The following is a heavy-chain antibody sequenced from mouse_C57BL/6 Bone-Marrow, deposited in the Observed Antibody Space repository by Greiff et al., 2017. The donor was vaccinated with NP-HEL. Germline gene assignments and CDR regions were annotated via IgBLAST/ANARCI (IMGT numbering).Heavy chain of an antibody. CDR1: GYTFTSYW. CDR2: IHPNSGST. Sequence: QVQLQQPGAELVKPGASVKLSCKASGYTFTSYWMHWVKQRPGQGLEWIGMIHPNSGSTNYNEKFKRKATLTVDKSSSTAYMQLSSLTSEDSAVYYCATYGYDGGPFDYWGQGTTLTVSS. V-gene: IGHV1-64*01. J-gene: IGHJ2*01. CDR3: ATYGYDGGPFDY. D-gene: IGHD2-2*01.